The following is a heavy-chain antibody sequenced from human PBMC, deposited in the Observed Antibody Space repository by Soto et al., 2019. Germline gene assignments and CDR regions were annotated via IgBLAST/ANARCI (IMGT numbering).Heavy chain of an antibody. CDR1: GGSISSGDYY. V-gene: IGHV4-30-4*01. J-gene: IGHJ4*02. Sequence: PSETLSLTCTVSGGSISSGDYYWSWIRQPPGKGLECIGYVSHSERTYYNPSLMSRLIISIDTSTNQFSLTLNSVTAADTAVYYCARADDYTYRFDYWGQGTLVTVSS. D-gene: IGHD4-4*01. CDR2: VSHSERT. CDR3: ARADDYTYRFDY.